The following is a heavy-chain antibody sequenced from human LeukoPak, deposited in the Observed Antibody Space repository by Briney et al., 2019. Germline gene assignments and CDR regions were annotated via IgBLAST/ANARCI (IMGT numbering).Heavy chain of an antibody. J-gene: IGHJ5*02. D-gene: IGHD3-10*01. CDR1: GGSISSSSYY. CDR3: ALLTYYYGSGSPNWFDP. Sequence: SETLSLTCTVSGGSISSSSYYWGWIRQPPGKGLEWIGSIYYSGSTYYNPSLKSRVTISVDTSKNQFSLKLSSVTAADTAVYYCALLTYYYGSGSPNWFDPWGQGTLVTVSS. CDR2: IYYSGST. V-gene: IGHV4-39*01.